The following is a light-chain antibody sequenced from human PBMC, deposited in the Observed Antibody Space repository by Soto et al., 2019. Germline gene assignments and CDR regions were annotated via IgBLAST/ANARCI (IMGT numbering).Light chain of an antibody. V-gene: IGKV3-20*01. J-gene: IGKJ2*01. CDR2: GAS. CDR1: QSVSSSY. Sequence: EIVLTQSPGTLSLSPGERATLSSRASQSVSSSYLAWYQQKPGQAPRLLIYGASSRATGIPDRFSGSGSGTDFTLTISRLEPEDFAVYYCQQYGSSPLSTFGQGTKLEIK. CDR3: QQYGSSPLST.